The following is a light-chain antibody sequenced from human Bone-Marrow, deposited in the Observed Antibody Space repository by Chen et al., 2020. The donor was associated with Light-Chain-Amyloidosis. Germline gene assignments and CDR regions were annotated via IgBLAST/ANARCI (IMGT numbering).Light chain of an antibody. CDR1: TSNIGSNH. CDR2: YND. CDR3: GALDNSRSALV. J-gene: IGLJ2*01. V-gene: IGLV1-51*01. Sequence: QSVLPQPPSVSAAPGQKVTISCSGSTSNIGSNHIYWYQQLPGTAPKLLIYYNDKRPSGIPDRFSGSKSGTSGTLGISGLQTGDEADYYCGALDNSRSALVFGGGTKLTVL.